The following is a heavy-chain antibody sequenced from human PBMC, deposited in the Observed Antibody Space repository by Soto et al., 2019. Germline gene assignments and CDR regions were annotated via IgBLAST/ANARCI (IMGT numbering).Heavy chain of an antibody. J-gene: IGHJ3*02. Sequence: ASVKVSCKASGYTFTTYAMHWVRQAPGQRLEWMGWINSGNGNTKYSQKFQGRVTITRDTSARTAYMELSSLRSEDTAVYYCARDYFLGGWYSYGSGSYYNWPAFDIWGQGTLVTVSS. D-gene: IGHD3-10*01. CDR1: GYTFTTYA. CDR3: ARDYFLGGWYSYGSGSYYNWPAFDI. V-gene: IGHV1-3*01. CDR2: INSGNGNT.